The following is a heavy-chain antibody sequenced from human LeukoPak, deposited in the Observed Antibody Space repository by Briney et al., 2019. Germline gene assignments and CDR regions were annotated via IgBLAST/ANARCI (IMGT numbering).Heavy chain of an antibody. Sequence: SETLSLTCTVSGGSISSSSYYWGWIPQPPGKGLEWIGTIYYSGSTYYNPSLKSRVTISVDTCNNQFSLKLSSVTAADTAVYYGARRGYSCGYDYWGQGTLVTVSS. J-gene: IGHJ4*02. D-gene: IGHD5-18*01. CDR1: GGSISSSSYY. V-gene: IGHV4-39*01. CDR3: ARRGYSCGYDY. CDR2: IYYSGST.